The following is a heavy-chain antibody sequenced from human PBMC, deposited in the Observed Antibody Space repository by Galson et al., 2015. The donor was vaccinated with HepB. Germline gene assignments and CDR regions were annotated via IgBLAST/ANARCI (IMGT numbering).Heavy chain of an antibody. J-gene: IGHJ3*02. CDR2: INHSGST. V-gene: IGHV4-34*01. CDR1: GGSFSGCY. D-gene: IGHD6-13*01. CDR3: ARGLRVALAAAWWDAFDI. Sequence: ETLSLTCAVYGGSFSGCYWSWIRQPPGKGLEWIGEINHSGSTNYNPSLKSRVTISVDTSKNQFSLKLSSVTAADTAVYYCARGLRVALAAAWWDAFDIWGQGTMVTVSS.